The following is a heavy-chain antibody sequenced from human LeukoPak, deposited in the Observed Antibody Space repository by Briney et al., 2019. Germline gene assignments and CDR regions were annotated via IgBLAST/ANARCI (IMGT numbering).Heavy chain of an antibody. V-gene: IGHV3-30*02. J-gene: IGHJ4*02. Sequence: GGSLRLSCAASGFTFSSYGMHWVRQAPGKGLEWVAFIRYDGSNKYYADSVKGRFTISRDNSKNTLYLQMNSLRAEVTAVYYCAKGLIVVVVAATQALDYWGQGTPVTVSS. CDR2: IRYDGSNK. D-gene: IGHD2-15*01. CDR3: AKGLIVVVVAATQALDY. CDR1: GFTFSSYG.